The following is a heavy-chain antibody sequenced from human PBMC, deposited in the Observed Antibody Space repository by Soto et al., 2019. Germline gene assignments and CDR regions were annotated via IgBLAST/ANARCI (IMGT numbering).Heavy chain of an antibody. Sequence: PSETLSLTCTVSGVSISSHWWSWIRQPPGKGPEWIGHMSAGGNTNYSPSLKSRVTISVDTSRNQLSLNLRTVTAADTAIYYCARSSYGDYVGCFAPWGQGILVTVSS. CDR2: MSAGGNT. J-gene: IGHJ5*02. V-gene: IGHV4-4*08. CDR1: GVSISSHW. CDR3: ARSSYGDYVGCFAP. D-gene: IGHD4-17*01.